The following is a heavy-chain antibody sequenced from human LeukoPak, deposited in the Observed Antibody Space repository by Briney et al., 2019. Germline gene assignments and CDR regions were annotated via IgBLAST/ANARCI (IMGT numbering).Heavy chain of an antibody. D-gene: IGHD3-16*02. Sequence: SETLSLTCTVSGYSISSGYYWGWIRQPPGKGLEWIGSIYHSGSTYYNPSLKSRVTISVDTSKNQFSLKLSSVTAADTAVYYCARNTYDYVWGSYRYDFNFDYWGQGTLVTVSS. V-gene: IGHV4-38-2*02. CDR2: IYHSGST. CDR3: ARNTYDYVWGSYRYDFNFDY. J-gene: IGHJ4*02. CDR1: GYSISSGYY.